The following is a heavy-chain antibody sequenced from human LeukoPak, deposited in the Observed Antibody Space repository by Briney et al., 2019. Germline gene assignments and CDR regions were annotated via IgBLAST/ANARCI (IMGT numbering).Heavy chain of an antibody. CDR3: VKDNEAGGSPFAR. V-gene: IGHV3-64D*06. J-gene: IGHJ4*02. CDR2: ISDNGGST. D-gene: IGHD1-1*01. Sequence: PGGSLRLSCAASGFTFSTYAMHWVRQAPGKGLEYVSRISDNGGSTYYADSVKGRFTISRDNSKNTLYLQMSSLRAVDTAVYYCVKDNEAGGSPFARWGQGTLVTVSS. CDR1: GFTFSTYA.